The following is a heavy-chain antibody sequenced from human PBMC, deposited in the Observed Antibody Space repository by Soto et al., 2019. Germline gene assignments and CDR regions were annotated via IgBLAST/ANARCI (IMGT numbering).Heavy chain of an antibody. CDR2: IWFDGSDK. J-gene: IGHJ3*02. V-gene: IGHV3-33*01. CDR1: GFIFSSYG. D-gene: IGHD2-15*01. Sequence: PGGSLRLSCAASGFIFSSYGMHWVRQAPGKGLEWVALIWFDGSDKYYTESVKGRFTISRDNSKSTLYLQMNSLRAEDTAVYYCARLYCSASSCYSVGAFDIRGQGTMVT. CDR3: ARLYCSASSCYSVGAFDI.